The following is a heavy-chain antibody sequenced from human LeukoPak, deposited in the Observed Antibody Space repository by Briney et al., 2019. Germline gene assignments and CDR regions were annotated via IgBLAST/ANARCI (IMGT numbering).Heavy chain of an antibody. J-gene: IGHJ4*02. CDR3: ARGSLAGSFDY. CDR2: ISSNGGST. Sequence: PGGSLRLSCAASGFTFSSYAMHWVRQAPGKGLEYVSAISSNGGSTYYANSVKGRFTISRDNSKNTLYLQMGSLRAEDMAVYYRARGSLAGSFDYWGQGTLVTVSS. D-gene: IGHD6-19*01. CDR1: GFTFSSYA. V-gene: IGHV3-64*01.